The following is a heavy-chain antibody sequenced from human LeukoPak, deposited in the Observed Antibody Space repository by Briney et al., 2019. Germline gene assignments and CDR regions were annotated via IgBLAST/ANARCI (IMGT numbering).Heavy chain of an antibody. CDR1: GYTFTGYY. Sequence: ASVKVSCKASGYTFTGYYMHWVRQAPGQGLEWMGWINPNSGGTNYAQKFQGRVTMTRDTSISTVYMELSSLRSDDTAVYYCARGQDIVATISSSDFDYWGQGTLVTVSS. CDR2: INPNSGGT. J-gene: IGHJ4*02. CDR3: ARGQDIVATISSSDFDY. V-gene: IGHV1-2*02. D-gene: IGHD5-12*01.